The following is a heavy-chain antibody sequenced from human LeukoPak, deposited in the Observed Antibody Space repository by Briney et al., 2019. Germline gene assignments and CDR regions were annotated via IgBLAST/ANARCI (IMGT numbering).Heavy chain of an antibody. Sequence: PSETLSLTCAVYGGSFCGYYWSWIRQPPGKGLEWIGEINHSGSTNYNPSLKSRVTISVDTSKNQFSLKLSSVTAADTAVYYCAKEDDFWSGSRFDPWGQGTLVTVSS. CDR3: AKEDDFWSGSRFDP. J-gene: IGHJ5*02. V-gene: IGHV4-34*01. D-gene: IGHD3-3*01. CDR1: GGSFCGYY. CDR2: INHSGST.